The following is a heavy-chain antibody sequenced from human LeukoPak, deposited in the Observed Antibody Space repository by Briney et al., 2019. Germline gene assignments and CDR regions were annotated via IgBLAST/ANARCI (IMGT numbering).Heavy chain of an antibody. CDR1: GLSLSSGGVR. Sequence: SGPTLVNPTQTLTLTCTFSGLSLSSGGVRASWIRQPPGKALEWLARIDWDDDRFYSTSLKTRLTISKETSKNQVVLTMTNMDPVDTATYYCVAGYPIHYWGQGILVTVSS. CDR2: IDWDDDR. CDR3: VAGYPIHY. J-gene: IGHJ4*02. V-gene: IGHV2-70*04. D-gene: IGHD6-19*01.